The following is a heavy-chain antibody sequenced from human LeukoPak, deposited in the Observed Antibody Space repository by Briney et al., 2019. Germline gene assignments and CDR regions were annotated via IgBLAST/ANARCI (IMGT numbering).Heavy chain of an antibody. CDR2: IYYSGST. J-gene: IGHJ4*02. Sequence: SETLSLTCTVSGGSISSGSYYWGWIRHPPGKWLEWIGRIYYSGSTYYNPSLKSRVTTSVDTPKNQCSLKLSSVTAADTAVYYCASRSLDGDYFDYWGQGTLVTVSS. D-gene: IGHD7-27*01. V-gene: IGHV4-39*07. CDR3: ASRSLDGDYFDY. CDR1: GGSISSGSYY.